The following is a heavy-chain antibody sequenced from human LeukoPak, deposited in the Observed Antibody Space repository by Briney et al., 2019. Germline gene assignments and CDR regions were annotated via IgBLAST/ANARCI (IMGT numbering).Heavy chain of an antibody. CDR3: ARGPYSSGWYYFDY. CDR1: GGTFSSYA. V-gene: IGHV1-69*13. D-gene: IGHD6-19*01. Sequence: EASVKVSCKASGGTFSSYAISWVRQAPGQGLEWMGGIIPIFGTANYAQKFQGRVTITADESTSTAYMELSSLRSEDTAVYYCARGPYSSGWYYFDYWGQGTLVTVSS. J-gene: IGHJ4*02. CDR2: IIPIFGTA.